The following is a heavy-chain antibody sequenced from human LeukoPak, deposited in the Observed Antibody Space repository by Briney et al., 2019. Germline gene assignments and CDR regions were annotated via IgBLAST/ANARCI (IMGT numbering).Heavy chain of an antibody. J-gene: IGHJ1*01. Sequence: KPSETLSLTCTVSGGSMSYYYWTWIRQPPGKGLEWIGYIYYSGTTFYNPSLKSRVTISVDTSKNQFSLQLTSLTAADTAVYYCARDGDPAVWGQGTLVTVSS. CDR1: GGSMSYYY. D-gene: IGHD2-21*01. CDR3: ARDGDPAV. CDR2: IYYSGTT. V-gene: IGHV4-59*12.